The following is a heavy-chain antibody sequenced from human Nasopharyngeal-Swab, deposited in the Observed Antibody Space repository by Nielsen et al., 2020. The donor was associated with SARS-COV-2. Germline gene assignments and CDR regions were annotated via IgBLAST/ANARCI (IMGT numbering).Heavy chain of an antibody. CDR2: ISAYNGNT. Sequence: ASVKVSCKASGYTFTGYYMHWVRQAPGQGLEWMGWISAYNGNTNYAQKLQGRVTMTTDTSTSTAYMELRSLRSDDTAVYYCARGGWAYSSGWYGDDYWGQGTLVTVSS. D-gene: IGHD6-19*01. V-gene: IGHV1-18*04. CDR1: GYTFTGYY. J-gene: IGHJ4*02. CDR3: ARGGWAYSSGWYGDDY.